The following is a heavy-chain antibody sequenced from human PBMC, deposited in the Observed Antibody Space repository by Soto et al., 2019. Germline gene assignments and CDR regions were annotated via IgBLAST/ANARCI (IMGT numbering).Heavy chain of an antibody. Sequence: SETLSLTCAVYGGSFSGYYWSWILQPPWKGLEWIGEINHSGSTNYNPSLKSRVTISVDTSKNQFSLKLSSVTAADTAVYYCARGGGVAVAGYYYYYYYGMDVWGQGTTVTVSS. V-gene: IGHV4-34*01. CDR2: INHSGST. CDR3: ARGGGVAVAGYYYYYYYGMDV. CDR1: GGSFSGYY. D-gene: IGHD6-19*01. J-gene: IGHJ6*02.